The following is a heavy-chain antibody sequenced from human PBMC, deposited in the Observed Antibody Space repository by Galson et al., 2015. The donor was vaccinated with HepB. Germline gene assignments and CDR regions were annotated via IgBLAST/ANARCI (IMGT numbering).Heavy chain of an antibody. V-gene: IGHV3-49*03. D-gene: IGHD3-9*01. J-gene: IGHJ4*02. Sequence: SLRLSCATSGFTFGDFGLSWFRQAPGKGLEWVAFVKAKVYGETTHYAASVEGRFTVSRDDSKSIAYLQMNSLKTEDTAVYYCSRDPYEVSTGYYVDYWGQGTLVTVSS. CDR1: GFTFGDFG. CDR2: VKAKVYGETT. CDR3: SRDPYEVSTGYYVDY.